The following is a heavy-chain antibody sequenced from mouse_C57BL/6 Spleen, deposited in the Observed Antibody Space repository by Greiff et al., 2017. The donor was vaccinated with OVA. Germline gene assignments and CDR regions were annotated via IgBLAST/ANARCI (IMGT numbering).Heavy chain of an antibody. Sequence: EVHLVESGEGLVKPGGSLKLSCAASGFTFSSYAMSWVRQTPEKRLEWVAYISSGGDYIYYADTVKGRFTISRDNARNTLYLQMSSLKSEDTAMYYCTRGGIYYDYAMDYWGQGTSVTVSS. CDR3: TRGGIYYDYAMDY. CDR1: GFTFSSYA. V-gene: IGHV5-9-1*02. J-gene: IGHJ4*01. D-gene: IGHD1-1*01. CDR2: ISSGGDYI.